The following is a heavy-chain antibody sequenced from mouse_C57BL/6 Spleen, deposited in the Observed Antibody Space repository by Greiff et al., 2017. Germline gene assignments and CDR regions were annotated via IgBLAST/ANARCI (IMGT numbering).Heavy chain of an antibody. CDR1: GYTFTEYT. CDR2: FYPGSGSI. Sequence: QVQLQQSGAELVKPGASVKLSCKASGYTFTEYTIHWVKQRSGQGLEWIGWFYPGSGSIKYNEKFKDKATLTADKSYSTGYMELSRLTSEDSSVYFCARHEEGYYYRSDYAMDYGGQGTSVTVSS. J-gene: IGHJ4*01. D-gene: IGHD2-14*01. CDR3: ARHEEGYYYRSDYAMDY. V-gene: IGHV1-62-2*01.